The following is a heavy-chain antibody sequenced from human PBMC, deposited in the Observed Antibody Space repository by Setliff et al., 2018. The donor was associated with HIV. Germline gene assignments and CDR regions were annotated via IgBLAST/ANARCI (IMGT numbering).Heavy chain of an antibody. V-gene: IGHV3-7*01. CDR2: IKKDGSEK. Sequence: QTGGSLRLSCAATGFTFSNFWMNWVRQAPGKGLEWVANIKKDGSEKNYVDSVKGRFTISRDNAKNSLYLQMNNLRAEDTAVYYCARVVMVRGVIITAYYMDVWGKGTTVTVSS. D-gene: IGHD3-10*01. CDR3: ARVVMVRGVIITAYYMDV. CDR1: GFTFSNFW. J-gene: IGHJ6*03.